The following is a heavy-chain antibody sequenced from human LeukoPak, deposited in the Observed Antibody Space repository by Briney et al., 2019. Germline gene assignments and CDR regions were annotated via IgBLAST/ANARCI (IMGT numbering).Heavy chain of an antibody. Sequence: PSETLSLTCTVSGGSISSGGYYWSWIRQHPGKGLEWIGYIYYSGSTYYNPSLKSRVTISVDTSKNQFSLKLSSVTAADTAVYYCARAGYCSSTSCPPRWFDPWGQGTLVTVSS. CDR3: ARAGYCSSTSCPPRWFDP. CDR2: IYYSGST. CDR1: GGSISSGGYY. D-gene: IGHD2-2*01. J-gene: IGHJ5*02. V-gene: IGHV4-31*03.